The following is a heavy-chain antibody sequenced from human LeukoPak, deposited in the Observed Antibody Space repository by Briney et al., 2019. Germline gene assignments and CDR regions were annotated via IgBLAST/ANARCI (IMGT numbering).Heavy chain of an antibody. CDR1: GFTFSSYS. V-gene: IGHV3-21*01. CDR3: ARERDTAMVGSDY. J-gene: IGHJ4*02. Sequence: PGASLRLSCAASGFTFSSYSMNWVRQAPGKGLEWVSSISSSSSYIYYADSVKGRFTISRDNAKNSLYLQMNSLRAEDTAVYYCARERDTAMVGSDYWGQGTLVTVSS. CDR2: ISSSSSYI. D-gene: IGHD5-18*01.